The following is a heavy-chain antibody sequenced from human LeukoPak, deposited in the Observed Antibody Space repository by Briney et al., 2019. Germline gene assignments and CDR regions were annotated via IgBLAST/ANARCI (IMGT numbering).Heavy chain of an antibody. CDR3: LGYCSGGSCYSGAH. CDR1: GFTFSTYA. D-gene: IGHD2-15*01. J-gene: IGHJ4*02. CDR2: ISTTGDNA. V-gene: IGHV3-23*01. Sequence: GGSLRLSCAASGFTFSTYAMSWVRQAPGKGLEWVSAISTTGDNAYYADSVKGRFTISRDNSKNTQFLQMNSLRAGDTAVYYCLGYCSGGSCYSGAHWGQGTLVTVSS.